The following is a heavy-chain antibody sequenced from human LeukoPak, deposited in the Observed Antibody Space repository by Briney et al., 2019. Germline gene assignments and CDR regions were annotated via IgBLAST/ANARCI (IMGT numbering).Heavy chain of an antibody. V-gene: IGHV3-48*03. Sequence: QPGGSLRLSCAASGFTVSSNYMSWVRQAPGKGLEWVSYISSSGSTIYYADSVKGRFTISRDNAKNSLYLQMNSLRAEDTAVYYCASSLTTVNDWGQGTLVTVSS. CDR2: ISSSGSTI. CDR1: GFTVSSNY. D-gene: IGHD4-17*01. CDR3: ASSLTTVND. J-gene: IGHJ4*02.